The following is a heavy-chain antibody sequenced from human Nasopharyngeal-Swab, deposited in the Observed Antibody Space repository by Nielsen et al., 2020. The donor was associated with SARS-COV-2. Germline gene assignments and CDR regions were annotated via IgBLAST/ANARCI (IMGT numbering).Heavy chain of an antibody. Sequence: GESLKISCAASGFTFSSYSMNWVRQAPGKGLEWVSYISSSSSTIYYADSVKGRSTISRDNAKNSLYLLMNSLRDEDTAVYYCAREPAARPPAPDYYYYYGMDVWGQGTTVTVSS. CDR1: GFTFSSYS. CDR2: ISSSSSTI. J-gene: IGHJ6*02. D-gene: IGHD6-6*01. CDR3: AREPAARPPAPDYYYYYGMDV. V-gene: IGHV3-48*02.